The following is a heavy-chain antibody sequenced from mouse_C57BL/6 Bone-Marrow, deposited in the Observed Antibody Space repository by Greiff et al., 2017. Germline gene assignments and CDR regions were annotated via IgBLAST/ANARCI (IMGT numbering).Heavy chain of an antibody. V-gene: IGHV1-55*01. CDR1: GYTFTSYR. J-gene: IGHJ4*01. CDR2: IYPGSGST. Sequence: VQLQQPGAELVKPGASVKMSCKASGYTFTSYRITWVKQRPGQGLEWIGDIYPGSGSTNYNEKFKSKATLTVDESSSTAYMQLRSLTSAYSAVYYCSSGVTTAPFYAMDYWGQGTSVTVSS. D-gene: IGHD2-1*01. CDR3: SSGVTTAPFYAMDY.